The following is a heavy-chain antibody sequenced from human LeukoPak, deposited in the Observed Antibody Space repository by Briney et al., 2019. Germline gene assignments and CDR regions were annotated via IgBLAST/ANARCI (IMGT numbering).Heavy chain of an antibody. CDR1: GFTFSSYS. Sequence: GGSLRLSCAASGFTFSSYSMNWVRQAPGKGLEWVAFIRYDGSNKYYADSVKGRFTISRDNSKNTLYLQMNSLRAEDTAVYYCADLKTFPRDYFDYWGQGTLVTVSS. CDR3: ADLKTFPRDYFDY. J-gene: IGHJ4*02. V-gene: IGHV3-30*02. CDR2: IRYDGSNK.